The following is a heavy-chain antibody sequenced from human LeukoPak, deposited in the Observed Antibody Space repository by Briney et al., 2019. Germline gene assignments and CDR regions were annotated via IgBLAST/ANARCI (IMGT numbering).Heavy chain of an antibody. CDR1: GFTVSTNY. J-gene: IGHJ5*02. D-gene: IGHD2-2*01. Sequence: GGSLRLSCAASGFTVSTNYMSWVRQAPGKGLEWVSVIFSNGNTYYADSVKGRFSISRDNSKNTLFLQMNSLRDEDTAVYYCARGSIGPRSGFDPRGQGTLVTVSS. CDR3: ARGSIGPRSGFDP. V-gene: IGHV3-66*01. CDR2: IFSNGNT.